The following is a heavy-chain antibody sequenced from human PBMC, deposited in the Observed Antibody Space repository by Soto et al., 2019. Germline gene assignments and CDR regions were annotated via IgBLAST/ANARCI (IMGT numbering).Heavy chain of an antibody. Sequence: QVQLQESGPGLVKPSETLSLTCTVSGGSVSSGSYYWSWIRQPPGKGLEWIGYIYYSGSTNYNPSLKSRVTISVDTSKNQFSLKLSSVTAADTAVYYCASRLYSSGWSPWGQGTLVTVSS. CDR1: GGSVSSGSYY. J-gene: IGHJ5*02. D-gene: IGHD6-19*01. CDR2: IYYSGST. V-gene: IGHV4-61*01. CDR3: ASRLYSSGWSP.